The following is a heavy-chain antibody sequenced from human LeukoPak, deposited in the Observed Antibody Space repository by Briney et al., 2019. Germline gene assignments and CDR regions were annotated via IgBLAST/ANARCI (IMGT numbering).Heavy chain of an antibody. CDR3: ARGGDPYYYDSSGYYLDY. CDR1: GYGFTSYW. CDR2: IYPGDSDT. V-gene: IGHV5-51*01. Sequence: RGESLKISCKGSGYGFTSYWIGWVRQMPGKGLEWMGIIYPGDSDTRYSPSFQGQVTISADKSISTAYLQWSSLKASDTAMYYCARGGDPYYYDSSGYYLDYWGQGTLVTVSS. D-gene: IGHD3-22*01. J-gene: IGHJ4*02.